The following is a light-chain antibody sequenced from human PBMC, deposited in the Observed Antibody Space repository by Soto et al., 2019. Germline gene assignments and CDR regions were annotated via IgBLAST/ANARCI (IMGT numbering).Light chain of an antibody. CDR2: AAS. CDR1: QGHTNG. V-gene: IGKV1-17*01. Sequence: QITQAPFFLVSFCRGRVTITFRASQGHTNGFGWDQQKPGKAPKRLIYAASSLQSGVPSRFSGSGSGTEFTLTISSLQPEDFATYYCLQHNSYPYTFGQGTKLEIK. CDR3: LQHNSYPYT. J-gene: IGKJ2*01.